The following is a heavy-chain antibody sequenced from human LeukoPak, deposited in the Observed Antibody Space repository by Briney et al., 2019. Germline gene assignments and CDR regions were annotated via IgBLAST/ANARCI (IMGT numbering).Heavy chain of an antibody. CDR3: ARVLERRLDYYYGMDV. CDR2: IIPIFGTA. D-gene: IGHD1-1*01. CDR1: GGTFSSYA. V-gene: IGHV1-69*01. Sequence: SVKVSRKASGGTFSSYAISWVRQAPGQGLEWMGGIIPIFGTANYAQKFQGRVTITADESTSTAYMELSSLRSEDTAVYYCARVLERRLDYYYGMDVWGQGTTVTVSS. J-gene: IGHJ6*02.